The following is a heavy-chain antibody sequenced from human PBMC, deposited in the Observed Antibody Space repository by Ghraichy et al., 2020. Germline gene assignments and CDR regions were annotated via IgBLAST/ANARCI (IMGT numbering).Heavy chain of an antibody. J-gene: IGHJ3*02. CDR1: GGSISSYY. CDR2: IYYSGST. V-gene: IGHV4-59*01. D-gene: IGHD3-22*01. CDR3: ARAYYDSSGYYESMGAFDI. Sequence: SETLSLTCTVSGGSISSYYWSWIRQPPGKGLEWIGYIYYSGSTNYNPSLKSRVTISVDTSKNQFSLKLSSVTAADTAVYYCARAYYDSSGYYESMGAFDIWGQGTMVTVSS.